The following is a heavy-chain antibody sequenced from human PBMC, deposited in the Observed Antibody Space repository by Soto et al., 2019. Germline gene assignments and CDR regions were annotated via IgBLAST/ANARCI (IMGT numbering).Heavy chain of an antibody. J-gene: IGHJ4*02. Sequence: SETLSLTCTVSGGSISSGGYYWSWIRQHPGKGLEWIGYIYYSGSTYYNPSLKSRVTISVDTSKNQFSLKLSSVTAADTAVYYCARDRECSGGTCYNYFDYWGQGTLVTVSS. CDR3: ARDRECSGGTCYNYFDY. CDR2: IYYSGST. V-gene: IGHV4-31*03. D-gene: IGHD2-15*01. CDR1: GGSISSGGYY.